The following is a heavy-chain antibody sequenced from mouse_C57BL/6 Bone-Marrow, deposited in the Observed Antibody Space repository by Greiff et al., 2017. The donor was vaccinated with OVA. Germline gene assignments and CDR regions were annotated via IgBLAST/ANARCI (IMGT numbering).Heavy chain of an antibody. CDR3: ARRRLRYYFDY. V-gene: IGHV1-52*01. D-gene: IGHD2-4*01. Sequence: VQLKQPGAELVRPGSSVKLSCKASGYTFTSYWMHWVKQRPIQGLEWIGNIDPSDSETHYNQKFKDKATLTVDKSSSTAYMQLSSLTSEDSAVYYCARRRLRYYFDYWGQGTTLTGSS. CDR1: GYTFTSYW. J-gene: IGHJ2*01. CDR2: IDPSDSET.